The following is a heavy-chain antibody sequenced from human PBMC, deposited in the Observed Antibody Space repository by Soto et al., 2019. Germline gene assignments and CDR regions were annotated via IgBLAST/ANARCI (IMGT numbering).Heavy chain of an antibody. CDR1: GGSFSGYY. V-gene: IGHV4-34*01. Sequence: QVQLQQWGAGLLKPSETLSLTCAVYGGSFSGYYWSWIRQPPGKGLEWIGEINHSGSTNYNPSLKSRVTISVDTSKNQFSLKLSSVTAADTAVYYCARGRGRGGTAAGTGVPPNYYYYYGMDVWGQGTTVTVSS. D-gene: IGHD6-13*01. CDR3: ARGRGRGGTAAGTGVPPNYYYYYGMDV. J-gene: IGHJ6*02. CDR2: INHSGST.